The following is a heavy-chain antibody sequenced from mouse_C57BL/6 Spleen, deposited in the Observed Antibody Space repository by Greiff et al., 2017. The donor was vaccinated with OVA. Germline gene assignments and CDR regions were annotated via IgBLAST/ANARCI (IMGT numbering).Heavy chain of an antibody. CDR2: INPNNGGT. Sequence: EVQLQESGPELVKPGASVKIPCKASGYTFTDYNMDWVKQSHGKSLEWIGDINPNNGGTIYNQKFKGKATLTVDKSSSTAYMELRSLTSEDTAVYYCAMLLLRSTGNAMDYWGQGTSVTVSS. CDR1: GYTFTDYN. D-gene: IGHD1-1*01. V-gene: IGHV1-18*01. CDR3: AMLLLRSTGNAMDY. J-gene: IGHJ4*01.